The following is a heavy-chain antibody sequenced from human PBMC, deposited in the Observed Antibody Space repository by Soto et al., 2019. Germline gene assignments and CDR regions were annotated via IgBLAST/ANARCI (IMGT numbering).Heavy chain of an antibody. Sequence: TSETLSLTCTVSGGSISSGGYYWSWIRQHPGKGLEWIGYIYYSGSTYYNPSLKGRVTISVDTSKNQFSLKLSSVTAADTAVYYCARVFLEWPQDYYGMDVWGQGTTVTVSS. CDR1: GGSISSGGYY. D-gene: IGHD3-3*01. CDR3: ARVFLEWPQDYYGMDV. V-gene: IGHV4-31*03. J-gene: IGHJ6*02. CDR2: IYYSGST.